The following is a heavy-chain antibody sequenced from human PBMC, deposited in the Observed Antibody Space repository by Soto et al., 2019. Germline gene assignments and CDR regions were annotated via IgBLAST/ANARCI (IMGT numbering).Heavy chain of an antibody. CDR2: TDYRRST. V-gene: IGHV4-59*08. D-gene: IGHD6-6*01. CDR1: RLSIRSYY. CDR3: ASGYSSSSGWFDP. Sequence: SETLSVTGTVSRLSIRSYYWSWIRQPPGKGLEWTWETDYRRSTNYNPSLKGRVAISVDTSKNQFSLKLSSVTAADTAVYYCASGYSSSSGWFDPWGQGTLVTVS. J-gene: IGHJ5*02.